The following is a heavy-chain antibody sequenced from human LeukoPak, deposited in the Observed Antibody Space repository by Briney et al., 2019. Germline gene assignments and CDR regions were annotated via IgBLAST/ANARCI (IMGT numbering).Heavy chain of an antibody. CDR3: ARFRGSSNFDY. CDR1: GYTFTSYG. J-gene: IGHJ4*02. Sequence: ASVKVSCKASGYTFTSYGISWVRQAPGQGLEWMGWINANSGGTNYAQNFQGRVTMTRDTSISTVYMELDRLRSDDTAVYYCARFRGSSNFDYWGQGTLVTVSS. D-gene: IGHD2-2*01. CDR2: INANSGGT. V-gene: IGHV1-2*02.